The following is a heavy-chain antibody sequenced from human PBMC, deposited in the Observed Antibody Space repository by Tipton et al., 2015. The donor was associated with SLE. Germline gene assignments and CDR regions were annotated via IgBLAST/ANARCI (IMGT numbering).Heavy chain of an antibody. CDR3: AKYSSVSRSWFDP. J-gene: IGHJ5*02. V-gene: IGHV3-23*01. CDR1: GFTFDDYA. Sequence: SLRLSCAASGFTFDDYAMHWVRQAPGKGLEWVSAISGSGGSTYYADSVKGRFTISRDNSKNTLYLQVNSLRAEDTAVYYCAKYSSVSRSWFDPWGQGTLVTVSS. CDR2: ISGSGGST. D-gene: IGHD3-22*01.